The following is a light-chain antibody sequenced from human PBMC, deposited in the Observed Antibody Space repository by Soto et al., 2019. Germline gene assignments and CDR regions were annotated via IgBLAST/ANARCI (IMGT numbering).Light chain of an antibody. CDR2: GAS. V-gene: IGKV3-20*01. J-gene: IGKJ5*01. CDR1: QSVSSSF. CDR3: QQYGSSPVT. Sequence: EIVLTQSPGTLSLSPGERATLSCRASQSVSSSFLAWYQQKPGQAPRLLIYGASSRATGIPDRFSGSGSGTDFTLTITRLEPEDFAVYYCQQYGSSPVTFGQGTRLEIK.